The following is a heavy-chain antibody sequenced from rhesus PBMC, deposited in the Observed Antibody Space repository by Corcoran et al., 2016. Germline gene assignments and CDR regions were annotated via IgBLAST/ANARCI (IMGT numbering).Heavy chain of an antibody. CDR2: IYGNSLSP. D-gene: IGHD3-16*01. CDR1: GGSISGYYF. CDR3: ARGGTYYYSGSYYPYFDY. V-gene: IGHV4-143*01. Sequence: QVQLQESGPGLVKPSETLSLTCTVSGGSISGYYFWSWVRQPPGEGLAWIGGIYGNSLSPYYNPSLQSRVTISTATSKNQVSLKLISVTAADTAVYYCARGGTYYYSGSYYPYFDYWGQGVLVTVSS. J-gene: IGHJ4*01.